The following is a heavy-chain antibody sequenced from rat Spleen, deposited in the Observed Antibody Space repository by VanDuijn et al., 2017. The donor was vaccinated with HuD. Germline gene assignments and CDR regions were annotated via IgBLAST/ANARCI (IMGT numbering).Heavy chain of an antibody. CDR3: GKDKDGGFVMDA. CDR1: GFTFSNYW. J-gene: IGHJ4*01. V-gene: IGHV5-58*01. CDR2: INTDGGST. Sequence: EVQLVETGGGLVQPGRSLKLSCVASGFTFSNYWMYWIRQAPGQGLEWISSINTDGGSTYYLDSVKGRFTITRNNAENTVYFQMNSLRSEDTATYYCGKDKDGGFVMDAWGQGASVTVSS. D-gene: IGHD4-4*01.